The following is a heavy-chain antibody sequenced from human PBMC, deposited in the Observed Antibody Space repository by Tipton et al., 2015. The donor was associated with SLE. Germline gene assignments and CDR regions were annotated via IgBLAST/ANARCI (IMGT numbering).Heavy chain of an antibody. V-gene: IGHV4-34*01. CDR1: GGSFSGYY. CDR3: ARDGVVVAATGIDY. J-gene: IGHJ4*02. Sequence: TLSLTCAVYGGSFSGYYWSWIRQPPGKGLEWIGEINHSGSTYYNPSLKSRVTISVDTSKNQFSLKLGSVTAADTAVYYCARDGVVVAATGIDYWGQGTLVTVSS. CDR2: INHSGST. D-gene: IGHD2-15*01.